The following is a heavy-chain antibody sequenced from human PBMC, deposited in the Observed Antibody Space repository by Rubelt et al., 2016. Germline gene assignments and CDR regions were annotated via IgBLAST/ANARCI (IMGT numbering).Heavy chain of an antibody. CDR2: IIPILGIA. CDR3: ARVGTAMVTT. J-gene: IGHJ5*02. D-gene: IGHD5-18*01. CDR1: GGTFSSYA. V-gene: IGHV1-69*04. Sequence: QVQLVQSGAEVKKPGSSVKVSCKASGGTFSSYAISWVRQAPGQGLEWMGRIIPILGIANYAQKFQGRVTITADKSTSTAYMGLSSLRSEDTAVYYCARVGTAMVTTWGQGTLVTVSS.